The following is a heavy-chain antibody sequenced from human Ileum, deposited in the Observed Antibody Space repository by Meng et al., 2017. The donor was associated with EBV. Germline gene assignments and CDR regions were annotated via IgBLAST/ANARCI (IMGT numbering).Heavy chain of an antibody. CDR3: ARYGTCGANSFYCFDP. J-gene: IGHJ5*02. CDR1: GGSFSNYY. CDR2: ISHTGTT. Sequence: QVQLQQLCAGLLKPSETLSLTCGVYGGSFSNYYWTWIRQPPGKGLEWIGEISHTGTTKYNPSLKNRVTISLDTSNNQFSLNLNSVTAADTALYYCARYGTCGANSFYCFDPWGQGTLVTVSS. D-gene: IGHD4-23*01. V-gene: IGHV4-34*01.